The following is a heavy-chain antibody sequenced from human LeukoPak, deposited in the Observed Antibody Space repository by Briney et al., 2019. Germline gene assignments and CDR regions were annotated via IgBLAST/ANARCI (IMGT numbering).Heavy chain of an antibody. J-gene: IGHJ6*03. D-gene: IGHD3-3*01. CDR2: INHSGSA. V-gene: IGHV4-34*01. CDR1: GGSFSGYY. CDR3: ARNNYYGFWSGPRYYYYMDV. Sequence: SETLSLTCAVSGGSFSGYYWSWMRQPPGKGLEWSGEINHSGSANYNPSLKSRVTISVDTSKNQCSLKLSSVTAADTAVYYYARNNYYGFWSGPRYYYYMDVWGKGTTVTVSS.